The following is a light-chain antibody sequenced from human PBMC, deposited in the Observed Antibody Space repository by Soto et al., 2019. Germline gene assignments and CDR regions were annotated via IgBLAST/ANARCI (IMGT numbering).Light chain of an antibody. CDR3: QQRSNWPIT. CDR2: DAS. CDR1: QSVTSY. Sequence: HSVSTVHIYPRERATLSCRASQSVTSYLAWNQQKPVQAPRLLIYDASNRATGIPARFSGSGSGTDFTLTISSLEPEDFAVYYCQQRSNWPITFGQGTRLEIK. V-gene: IGKV3-11*01. J-gene: IGKJ5*01.